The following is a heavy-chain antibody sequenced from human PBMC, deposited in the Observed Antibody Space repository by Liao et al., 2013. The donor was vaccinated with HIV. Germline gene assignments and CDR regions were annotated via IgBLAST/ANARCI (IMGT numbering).Heavy chain of an antibody. J-gene: IGHJ6*03. CDR1: GGSISSYY. Sequence: QVQLQESGPGLVRPSETLSLTCTVSGGSISSYYWSWIRQPAGKGLEWIGYIYYSGSTNYNPSLKSRVTISVDTSKNQFSLKLSSVTAADTAVYYCARAIDPNSSTTYYYYYYMDVWGKGTTVTVSS. CDR3: ARAIDPNSSTTYYYYYYMDV. V-gene: IGHV4-59*01. CDR2: IYYSGST. D-gene: IGHD6-13*01.